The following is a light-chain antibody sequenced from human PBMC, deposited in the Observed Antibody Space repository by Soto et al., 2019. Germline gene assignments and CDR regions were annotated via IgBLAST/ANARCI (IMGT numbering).Light chain of an antibody. V-gene: IGLV2-23*02. CDR1: SSDVGSDNL. J-gene: IGLJ1*01. CDR2: EVS. Sequence: QAVVTQPASVSGSPGQSITISCTGTSSDVGSDNLVSWYQQHPGKAPKFMIYEVSERPSGVSNRFSGSKSGNTAFLTISGLQAEDEADYYCCSYAGTTTYVFGTGTKVTVL. CDR3: CSYAGTTTYV.